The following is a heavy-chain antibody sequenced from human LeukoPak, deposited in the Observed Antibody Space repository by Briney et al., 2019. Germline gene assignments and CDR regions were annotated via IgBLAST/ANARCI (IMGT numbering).Heavy chain of an antibody. Sequence: SGGSLRLSCVASAFTFNNYWMHWVRQAPGKGLEWVSGISWNSGSIGYADSVKGRFTISRDNAKNSLYLQMNSLRAEDTALYYCAKSGRSSGYYYFDYWGQGILVTVSS. CDR1: AFTFNNYW. CDR3: AKSGRSSGYYYFDY. CDR2: ISWNSGSI. V-gene: IGHV3-9*01. D-gene: IGHD6-19*01. J-gene: IGHJ4*02.